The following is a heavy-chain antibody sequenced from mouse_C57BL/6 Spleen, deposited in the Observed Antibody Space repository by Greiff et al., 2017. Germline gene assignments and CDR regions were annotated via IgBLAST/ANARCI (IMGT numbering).Heavy chain of an antibody. D-gene: IGHD2-1*01. CDR2: INPSNGGT. V-gene: IGHV1-53*01. CDR1: GYTFTSYW. Sequence: QVQLQQPGTELVKPGASVKLSCKASGYTFTSYWMHWVKQRPGQGLEWIGNINPSNGGTNYNEKFKSKATLTVDKSSSTAYMKLSSLTSEDSAVYYCARFIYYGNYVYYAMDYWGQGTSVTVSS. CDR3: ARFIYYGNYVYYAMDY. J-gene: IGHJ4*01.